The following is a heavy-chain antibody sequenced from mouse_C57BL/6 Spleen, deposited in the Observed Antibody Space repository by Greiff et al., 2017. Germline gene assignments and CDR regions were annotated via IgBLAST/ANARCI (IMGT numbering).Heavy chain of an antibody. CDR1: GYAFSSYW. D-gene: IGHD3-1*01. CDR2: IYPGDGDT. CDR3: ARSPSGTGYAMDY. V-gene: IGHV1-80*01. J-gene: IGHJ4*01. Sequence: QVQLQQSGAELVKPGASVKISCKASGYAFSSYWMNWVKQRPGKGLEWIGQIYPGDGDTNYNEKFKGKAKLPADKSSSTAYMQLSSLTSEDSAVYFCARSPSGTGYAMDYWGQGTSVTVSS.